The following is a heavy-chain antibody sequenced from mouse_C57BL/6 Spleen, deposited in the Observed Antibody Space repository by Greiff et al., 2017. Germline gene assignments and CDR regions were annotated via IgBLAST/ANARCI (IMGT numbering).Heavy chain of an antibody. D-gene: IGHD1-1*01. CDR1: GYTFTDYY. J-gene: IGHJ1*03. CDR2: INPYNGGT. Sequence: EVQLQESGPVLVKPGASVKMSCKASGYTFTDYYMHWVKQSHGKSLEWIGVINPYNGGTSYNQKFKGKATLTVDKSSSTAYMELNSLTSEDSAVYYCARETYGSTYWYFDVWGTGTTVTVSS. V-gene: IGHV1-19*01. CDR3: ARETYGSTYWYFDV.